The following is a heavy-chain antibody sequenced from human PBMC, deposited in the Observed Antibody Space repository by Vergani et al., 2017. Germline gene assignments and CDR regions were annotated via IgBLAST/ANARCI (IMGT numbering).Heavy chain of an antibody. CDR3: ARAQQQLDHGWFDP. CDR2: ISGHDHRT. V-gene: IGHV3-23*01. CDR1: GFRFREHG. D-gene: IGHD6-13*01. Sequence: EVQLLESGGGSVQPGESLRLSCVASGFRFREHGMNWVRQAPGKGLEWVSGISGHDHRTLYADSVKGRFIISRDDSKNTLYLQMSSLRVEDTAVYYCARAQQQLDHGWFDPWGQGTLVTVSS. J-gene: IGHJ5*02.